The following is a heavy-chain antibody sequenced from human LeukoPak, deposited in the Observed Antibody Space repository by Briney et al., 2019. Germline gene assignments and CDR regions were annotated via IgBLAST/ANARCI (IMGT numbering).Heavy chain of an antibody. Sequence: SESLSLTCTVSGGSIRSSGYYWGWFRQSPGKRLEWIGTVYYSESAYYNPSLKSRVSISVDTSMYHFSLKLSSVTAADTAVYYCARHLDGDRYYYYYGMDVWGQGTTVTVSS. J-gene: IGHJ6*02. CDR2: VYYSESA. CDR3: ARHLDGDRYYYYYGMDV. V-gene: IGHV4-39*01. CDR1: GGSIRSSGYY. D-gene: IGHD4-17*01.